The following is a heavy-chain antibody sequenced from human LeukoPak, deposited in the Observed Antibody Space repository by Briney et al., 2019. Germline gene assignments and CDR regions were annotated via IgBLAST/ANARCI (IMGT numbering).Heavy chain of an antibody. CDR2: IYHSGST. D-gene: IGHD6-19*01. CDR1: GYSISSGYY. V-gene: IGHV4-38-2*01. J-gene: IGHJ4*02. Sequence: SETLSLTCGVSGYSISSGYYWGWIRQPPGKGLEWIGSIYHSGSTYYNPSLRSRVTMSVDTSKNQFSLNLSSVTAADTALYYCARHSTGYRSGWPDYWGQGTLVTVSS. CDR3: ARHSTGYRSGWPDY.